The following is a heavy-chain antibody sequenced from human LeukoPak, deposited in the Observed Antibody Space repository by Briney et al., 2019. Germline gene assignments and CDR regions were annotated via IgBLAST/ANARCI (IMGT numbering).Heavy chain of an antibody. D-gene: IGHD1-26*01. CDR2: ITDNGINT. Sequence: PGGSLGLSCAASGFTFNSYAMAWVRQPPEKGLEWVSSITDNGINTYYADSVKGRFTISRDNSKNTLYLQMNSLRAEDTAVYYCAKGLRGNYDYWGQGTLVTVSS. V-gene: IGHV3-23*01. J-gene: IGHJ4*02. CDR1: GFTFNSYA. CDR3: AKGLRGNYDY.